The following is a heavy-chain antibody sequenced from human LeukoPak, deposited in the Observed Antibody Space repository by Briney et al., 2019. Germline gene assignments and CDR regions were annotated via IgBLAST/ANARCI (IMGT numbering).Heavy chain of an antibody. CDR3: ARHCSGGTCPLSFDAFDI. J-gene: IGHJ3*02. CDR1: GGSISSFY. D-gene: IGHD2-15*01. V-gene: IGHV4-59*08. CDR2: IYKSEST. Sequence: SETLSLTCTVSGGSISSFYWSWIRQPPGKGLEWIGYIYKSESTNYQPSLKSGVPISVDTSKNQFSMMLTSVTATDTAMYYCARHCSGGTCPLSFDAFDIWGQGTMVTVSS.